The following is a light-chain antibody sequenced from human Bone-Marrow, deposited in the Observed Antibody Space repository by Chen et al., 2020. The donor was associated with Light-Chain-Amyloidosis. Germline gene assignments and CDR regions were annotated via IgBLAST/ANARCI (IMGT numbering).Light chain of an antibody. CDR2: AAS. Sequence: EIVLPQSPGTLSLSPGERATLSCRASQSVSSSYLAWYQQKPGQAPRLLIYAASSRATGIPDRFSGSESGTDFTLTISRLEPEDFAVYYCQQYGSSPRFTFGPGTKVDIK. J-gene: IGKJ3*01. CDR1: QSVSSSY. CDR3: QQYGSSPRFT. V-gene: IGKV3-20*01.